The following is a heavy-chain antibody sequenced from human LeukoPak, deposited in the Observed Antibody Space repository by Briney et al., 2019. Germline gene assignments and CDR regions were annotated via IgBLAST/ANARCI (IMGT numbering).Heavy chain of an antibody. Sequence: GGSLRLSCAASGFTFSTYSMNWVRQSPGKGLEWVSSISSSSSYIYYADSVKGRFTISRDNAKNSLYLQMNSLRAEDTAVYYCARDVTVTTSESSYFDYWGQGTLVTVSS. D-gene: IGHD4-17*01. J-gene: IGHJ4*02. CDR3: ARDVTVTTSESSYFDY. CDR2: ISSSSSYI. V-gene: IGHV3-21*01. CDR1: GFTFSTYS.